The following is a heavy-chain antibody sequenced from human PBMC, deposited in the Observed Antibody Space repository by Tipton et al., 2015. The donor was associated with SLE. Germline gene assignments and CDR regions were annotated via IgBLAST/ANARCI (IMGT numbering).Heavy chain of an antibody. Sequence: TLSLTCTVSGGSISSSSYYRGWIRQPPGKGLEWIGSIYYSGSTYYNPSLKSRVTISVDTSKNQFSLKLSSVTAADTAVYYCARHSGGRDLPFDYWGQGTLVTVSS. CDR1: GGSISSSSYY. J-gene: IGHJ4*02. CDR3: ARHSGGRDLPFDY. D-gene: IGHD3-16*01. V-gene: IGHV4-39*01. CDR2: IYYSGST.